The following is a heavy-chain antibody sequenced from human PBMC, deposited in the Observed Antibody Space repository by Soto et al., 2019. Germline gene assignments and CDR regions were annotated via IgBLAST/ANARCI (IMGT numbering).Heavy chain of an antibody. CDR2: ISYDGSNK. V-gene: IGHV3-30-3*01. J-gene: IGHJ6*02. CDR1: GFTFSSYA. D-gene: IGHD6-13*01. CDR3: ARVWYSSSWKHYYGMDV. Sequence: GGSLRLSCAASGFTFSSYAMHWVRQAPGKGLEWVAVISYDGSNKYYADSVKGRFTISRDNSKNTLYLQMNSLRAEDTAVYYCARVWYSSSWKHYYGMDVWGQGTTVTVSS.